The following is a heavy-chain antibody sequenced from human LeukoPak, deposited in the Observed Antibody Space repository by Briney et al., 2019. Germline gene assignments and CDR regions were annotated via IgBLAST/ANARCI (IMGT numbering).Heavy chain of an antibody. CDR1: GFTFSGYS. CDR2: ISASSSSI. CDR3: ARRAAGRPGADYFQH. V-gene: IGHV3-48*01. Sequence: GGSLRLSCAASGFTFSGYSMNWVRQAVGKGLEWVSYISASSSSIYYADSVKGRFTISRDNAKNSLYLQMNSLRGEDTAVYYCARRAAGRPGADYFQHWGQGILVTVSS. J-gene: IGHJ1*01. D-gene: IGHD3-10*01.